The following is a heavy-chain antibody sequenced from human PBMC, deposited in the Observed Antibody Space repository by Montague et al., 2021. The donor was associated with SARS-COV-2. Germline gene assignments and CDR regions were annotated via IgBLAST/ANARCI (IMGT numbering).Heavy chain of an antibody. J-gene: IGHJ4*02. CDR3: ARVDSSGPGEY. V-gene: IGHV4-59*08. Sequence: SETLSLTCAVSVGSFSGYYWSWIRQPPGKGLEWVGYISDSGSTKYNPSLQSRVTISVDTARNQFSLKLLSVTAADTAFYYCARVDSSGPGEYWGQGILVSVSS. CDR1: VGSFSGYY. D-gene: IGHD3-22*01. CDR2: ISDSGST.